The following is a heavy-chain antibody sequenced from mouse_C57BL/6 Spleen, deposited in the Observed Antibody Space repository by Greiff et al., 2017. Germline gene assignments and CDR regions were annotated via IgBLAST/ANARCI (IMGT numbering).Heavy chain of an antibody. D-gene: IGHD2-4*01. CDR2: IYPRSGNT. CDR1: GYTFTSYG. Sequence: QVQLQQSGAELARPGASVKLSCKASGYTFTSYGISWVKQRTGQGLEWIGEIYPRSGNTYYNEKFKGKATLTADKSSSTAYMELRCLTSEDSAVYFCARSYYDYDAVYWGQGTTLTVSS. J-gene: IGHJ2*01. V-gene: IGHV1-81*01. CDR3: ARSYYDYDAVY.